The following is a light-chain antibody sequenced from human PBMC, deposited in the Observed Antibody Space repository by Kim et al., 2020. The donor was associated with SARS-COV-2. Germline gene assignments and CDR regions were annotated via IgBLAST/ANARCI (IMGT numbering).Light chain of an antibody. CDR3: GTWDSSLSARV. CDR2: DNN. Sequence: QSVLTQPPSVSAAPGQRVTISCSGNNSNIVNNYVSWYQQLPGTAPKLLIYDNNKRPSGIPDRFSGSKSGTSATLGITGLQTGDEAYYYCGTWDSSLSARVFGGGTQLTVL. J-gene: IGLJ3*02. V-gene: IGLV1-51*01. CDR1: NSNIVNNY.